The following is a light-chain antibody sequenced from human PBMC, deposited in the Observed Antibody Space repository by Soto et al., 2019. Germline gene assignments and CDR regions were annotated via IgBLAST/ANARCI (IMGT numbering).Light chain of an antibody. CDR1: QSISNS. CDR3: QQYNNWPPRT. CDR2: GAS. J-gene: IGKJ2*01. Sequence: EIVMTQSPATLSVSPGERATLSCRASQSISNSLAWYQQKPGQAPRLLIYGASTRATGIPARFSGSGSGTEFTLTISSLQSEDSAVYYWQQYNNWPPRTFGQGTKLEIK. V-gene: IGKV3-15*01.